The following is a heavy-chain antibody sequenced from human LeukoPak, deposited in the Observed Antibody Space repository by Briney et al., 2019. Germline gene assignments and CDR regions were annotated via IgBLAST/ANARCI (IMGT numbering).Heavy chain of an antibody. D-gene: IGHD3-10*01. V-gene: IGHV3-7*01. Sequence: PGGSLRLSCAASGFTFSSYWMSWVRQAPGKGLEWVANIKQDGSEKYYVDSVKGRFTISRDNAKNSLYLQMNSLRAEDTAVYYCARTGMELRGFGGGDYWGQGTLVTVSS. J-gene: IGHJ4*02. CDR3: ARTGMELRGFGGGDY. CDR2: IKQDGSEK. CDR1: GFTFSSYW.